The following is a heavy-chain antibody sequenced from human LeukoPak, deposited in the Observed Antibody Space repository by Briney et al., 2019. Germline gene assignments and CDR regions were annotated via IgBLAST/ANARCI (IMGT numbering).Heavy chain of an antibody. J-gene: IGHJ4*02. Sequence: GGSLRLSCAASGFTFSSYEMNWVRQAPGKGLEWVSYISSSGSTIYYADSVKGRFTISRDNDKNSLYLQMNSLRAEDTAVYYCARVECSGGSCLNWGQGTLVTVSS. V-gene: IGHV3-48*03. CDR3: ARVECSGGSCLN. CDR2: ISSSGSTI. D-gene: IGHD2-15*01. CDR1: GFTFSSYE.